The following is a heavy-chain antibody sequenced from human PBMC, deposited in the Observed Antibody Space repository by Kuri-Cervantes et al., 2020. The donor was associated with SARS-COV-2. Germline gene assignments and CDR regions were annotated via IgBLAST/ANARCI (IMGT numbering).Heavy chain of an antibody. D-gene: IGHD3-22*01. CDR1: GFTFSSYA. V-gene: IGHV3-30-3*01. CDR3: ARDHYYDSSGYSPPNYYYYGMDV. CDR2: ISYDGSNK. Sequence: GESLKIPCAASGFTFSSYAMHWVRQAPGKGLEWVAVISYDGSNKYYADSVKGRFTISRDNSKNTLYLQMNSLRAEDTAVYYCARDHYYDSSGYSPPNYYYYGMDVWGQGTTVTVSS. J-gene: IGHJ6*02.